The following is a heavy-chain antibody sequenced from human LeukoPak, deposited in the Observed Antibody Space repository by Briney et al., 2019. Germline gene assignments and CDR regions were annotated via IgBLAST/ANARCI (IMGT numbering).Heavy chain of an antibody. CDR2: IIPILGIA. CDR1: GGTFSSYA. J-gene: IGHJ6*02. D-gene: IGHD2-15*01. V-gene: IGHV1-69*04. CDR3: AREPWAYCSGGSCYMPYYYYGMDV. Sequence: GASVKVSCKASGGTFSSYAISWVRQAPGQGLEWMGRIIPILGIANYAQKFQGRVTITADKSTSTAYMELSSLRSEDTAVYYCAREPWAYCSGGSCYMPYYYYGMDVWGQGTTVTVSS.